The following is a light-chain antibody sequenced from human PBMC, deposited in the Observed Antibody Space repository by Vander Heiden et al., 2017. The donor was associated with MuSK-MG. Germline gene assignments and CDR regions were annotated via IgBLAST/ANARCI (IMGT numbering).Light chain of an antibody. CDR1: QHITNF. J-gene: IGKJ4*01. CDR3: LQGYSTPLT. Sequence: DNHRTQSQSSLSASVRDRVTIACRARQHITNFLYWYQQKPGKAPKLLIYAAFSLESGVPARFSGTGSGTDFTVTISSLQPEDFATYYCLQGYSTPLTFGGGTKVETK. V-gene: IGKV1-39*01. CDR2: AAF.